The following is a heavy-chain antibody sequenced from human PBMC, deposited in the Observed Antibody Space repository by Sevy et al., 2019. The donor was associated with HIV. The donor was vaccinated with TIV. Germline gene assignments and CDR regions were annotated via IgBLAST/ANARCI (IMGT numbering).Heavy chain of an antibody. J-gene: IGHJ2*01. Sequence: GGSLRLSCAASGFTFSSYSMNWVRQAPGKGLEWVSSISSSSSYIYYADSVKGRFTISRDNAKNSLYLQMNSLRAEGTAVYYCPRGGLNWYFDLWGRGTLVTVSS. CDR1: GFTFSSYS. D-gene: IGHD3-16*01. V-gene: IGHV3-21*01. CDR3: PRGGLNWYFDL. CDR2: ISSSSSYI.